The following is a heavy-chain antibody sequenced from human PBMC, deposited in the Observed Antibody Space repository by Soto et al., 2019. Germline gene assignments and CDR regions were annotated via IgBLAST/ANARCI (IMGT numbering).Heavy chain of an antibody. CDR2: IKQDGSEK. CDR3: ARDSITMVRGVIFYYYGMDV. D-gene: IGHD3-10*01. J-gene: IGHJ6*02. CDR1: GFTFSSYW. Sequence: PGGSLRLSCAASGFTFSSYWMSWVRQAPGKGLEWVANIKQDGSEKYYVDSVKGRFTISRDNAKNSLYLQMNSLRAEDTAVYYCARDSITMVRGVIFYYYGMDVWGQGTTVTVSS. V-gene: IGHV3-7*01.